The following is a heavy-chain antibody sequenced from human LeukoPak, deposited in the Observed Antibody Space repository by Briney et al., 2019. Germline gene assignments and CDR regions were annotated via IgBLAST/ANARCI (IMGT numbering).Heavy chain of an antibody. Sequence: SETLSLTCTASGGSISSYYWSWIRQPAGKGLEWIGRVYPGESSEYNPSLKSRVTMSVDTSKNQFSLKVNSVTAADTAVYYCARVERGGLDYWGQGTLVTVSS. CDR1: GGSISSYY. D-gene: IGHD3-10*01. CDR2: VYPGESS. CDR3: ARVERGGLDY. J-gene: IGHJ4*02. V-gene: IGHV4-4*07.